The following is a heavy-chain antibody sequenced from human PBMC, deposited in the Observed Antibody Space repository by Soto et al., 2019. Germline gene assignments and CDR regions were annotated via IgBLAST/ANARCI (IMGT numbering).Heavy chain of an antibody. CDR2: IYYSGST. CDR1: GGSISSSSYY. CDR3: ASPPRTTVTYWYFDL. D-gene: IGHD4-17*01. Sequence: QLQLQESGPGLVKPSETLSLTCTVSGGSISSSSYYWGWIRQPPGKGLEWIGSIYYSGSTYYNPSLKSRVTISVDTSKNQFSLKLSSVTAADTAVYYCASPPRTTVTYWYFDLWGRGTLVTVSS. V-gene: IGHV4-39*01. J-gene: IGHJ2*01.